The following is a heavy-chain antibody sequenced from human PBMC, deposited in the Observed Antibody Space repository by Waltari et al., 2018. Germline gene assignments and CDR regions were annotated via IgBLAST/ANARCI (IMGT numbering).Heavy chain of an antibody. D-gene: IGHD5-12*01. J-gene: IGHJ4*02. CDR1: GGSFSGYY. Sequence: QVQLQQWGAGLLKPSETLSLTCAVYGGSFSGYYWSWIRQPPGKGLEWIGEINHSGSTNYNPSLKSRVTISVDTSKNQFSLKLSSVTAAGTAVYYCARVGKEEMATIPFDYWGQGTLVTVSS. CDR2: INHSGST. V-gene: IGHV4-34*01. CDR3: ARVGKEEMATIPFDY.